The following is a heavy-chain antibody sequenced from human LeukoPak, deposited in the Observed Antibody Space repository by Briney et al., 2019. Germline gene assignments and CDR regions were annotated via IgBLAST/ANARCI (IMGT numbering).Heavy chain of an antibody. Sequence: GASVEVSCKASGYTFTTYYMHWVRQAPGQGLEWMGIINPSGGTTGYAQKFQGRVTMARDTSTSTVYMELSSLRSEDTAVYYCARGYYYDSSAGPSEYWGQGTLVTVSS. J-gene: IGHJ4*02. CDR1: GYTFTTYY. CDR3: ARGYYYDSSAGPSEY. CDR2: INPSGGTT. D-gene: IGHD3-22*01. V-gene: IGHV1-46*01.